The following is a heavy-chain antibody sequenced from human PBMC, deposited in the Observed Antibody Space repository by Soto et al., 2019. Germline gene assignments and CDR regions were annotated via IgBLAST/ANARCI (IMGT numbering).Heavy chain of an antibody. CDR3: ARHRYDSSDSLHY. CDR1: GYTFTSYD. J-gene: IGHJ4*02. Sequence: GASVKVSCKASGYTFTSYDLHWVRQAPGQRLEWMGWINAGNGNTKYSQKFQGRVTITRDTSASTAYLELSSLRSEDTAVYFCARHRYDSSDSLHYWGQGTLVTVSS. CDR2: INAGNGNT. D-gene: IGHD3-22*01. V-gene: IGHV1-3*01.